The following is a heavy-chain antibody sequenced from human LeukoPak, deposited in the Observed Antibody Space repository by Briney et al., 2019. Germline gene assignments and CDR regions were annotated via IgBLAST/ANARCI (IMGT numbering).Heavy chain of an antibody. Sequence: ASVKVSCKASGYTFTSYGISWVRQAPGQGLEWMGWISAYNGNTNFAQKLQGRVTMTTDTSTSTAYMDLRSLRSDDTAVYYCARDQAATNAQVRFCLDWGQGTLVTISS. V-gene: IGHV1-18*01. CDR1: GYTFTSYG. J-gene: IGHJ4*02. D-gene: IGHD3-9*01. CDR2: ISAYNGNT. CDR3: ARDQAATNAQVRFCLD.